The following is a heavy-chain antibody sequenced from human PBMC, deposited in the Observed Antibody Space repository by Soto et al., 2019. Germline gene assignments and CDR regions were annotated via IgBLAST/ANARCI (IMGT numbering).Heavy chain of an antibody. J-gene: IGHJ6*02. CDR3: ARGVRRVRGVIITSSVYYYYGMDV. V-gene: IGHV1-2*04. CDR1: GYTFTGYY. D-gene: IGHD3-10*01. Sequence: ASVKVSCKASGYTFTGYYMHWVRQAPGQGLEWMGWINPNSGGTNYAQKFQGWVTMTRDTSISTAYMELSRLRSDDTAVYYCARGVRRVRGVIITSSVYYYYGMDVWGQGTTVTVSS. CDR2: INPNSGGT.